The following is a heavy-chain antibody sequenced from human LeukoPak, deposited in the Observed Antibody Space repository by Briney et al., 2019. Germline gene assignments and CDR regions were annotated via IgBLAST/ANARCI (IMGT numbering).Heavy chain of an antibody. CDR2: ISAYNGNT. CDR1: GYTFTSYG. Sequence: ASVKVSCKASGYTFTSYGISWVRQAPGQGLEWMGWISAYNGNTNYAQKLQGRVTMTTDTSTSTAYMELRSLRSDDTAVYYCARVRISGFSGPGNFDYWGQGTLVTVSS. CDR3: ARVRISGFSGPGNFDY. J-gene: IGHJ4*02. V-gene: IGHV1-18*01. D-gene: IGHD3-10*01.